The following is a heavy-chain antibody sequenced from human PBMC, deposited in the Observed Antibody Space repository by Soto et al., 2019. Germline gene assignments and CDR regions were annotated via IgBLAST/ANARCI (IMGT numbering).Heavy chain of an antibody. CDR1: GFTFSNAW. J-gene: IGHJ4*02. Sequence: EVQLVESGGGLVKPGGSLRPSCAASGFTFSNAWMSWVRQAPGKGLEWVGRIKSKTDGGTTDYAAPVKGRFTISRDDSKNTLYLQMNSLKTEDTAVYYCTTEADGDYYFDYWGQGTLVTVSS. CDR2: IKSKTDGGTT. D-gene: IGHD4-17*01. V-gene: IGHV3-15*01. CDR3: TTEADGDYYFDY.